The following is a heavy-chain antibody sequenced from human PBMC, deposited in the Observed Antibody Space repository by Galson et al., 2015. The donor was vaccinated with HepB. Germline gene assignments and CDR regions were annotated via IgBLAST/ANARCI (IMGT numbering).Heavy chain of an antibody. V-gene: IGHV3-23*01. D-gene: IGHD6-13*01. Sequence: SLRLSCAASGFTFSSFAMGWVRQGPGKGLEWVSSISGSGGHTYYADSVKGRFTISRDNSKNMVFLRMNSLRGEDAAVYYCAKKGPSGAASGLIESWGRGTLVIGSS. CDR3: AKKGPSGAASGLIES. CDR2: ISGSGGHT. J-gene: IGHJ4*02. CDR1: GFTFSSFA.